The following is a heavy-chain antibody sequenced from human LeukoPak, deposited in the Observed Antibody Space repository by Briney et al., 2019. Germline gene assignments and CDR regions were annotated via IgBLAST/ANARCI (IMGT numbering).Heavy chain of an antibody. V-gene: IGHV1-18*01. CDR3: ARRMNSGSYYLSYYFEY. CDR1: GYTFTNYG. Sequence: ASVKVSCKSSGYTFTNYGFSWVRQAPGQGLEWMGWITTYNGDTNYAQKLQGRVTMTTDTSTSTAYMELRSLGSDDTAVYYCARRMNSGSYYLSYYFEYWGQGTLVTVSS. D-gene: IGHD3-10*01. CDR2: ITTYNGDT. J-gene: IGHJ4*02.